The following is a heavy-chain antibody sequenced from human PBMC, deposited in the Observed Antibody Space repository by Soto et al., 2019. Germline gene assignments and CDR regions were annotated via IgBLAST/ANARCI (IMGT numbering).Heavy chain of an antibody. J-gene: IGHJ6*02. V-gene: IGHV4-38-2*02. CDR2: IYHSGNT. Sequence: SETLSLACAVSGYSITGGYYWGWIRQPPGKGLEWIGSIYHSGNTYYNPSLKSRVTISVDTSKDQFSLRLSSVTAADTAVYFCGREGGTDGGRGSCYSDYCYCTMDVWGHGTRVTVSS. CDR1: GYSITGGYY. D-gene: IGHD2-15*01. CDR3: GREGGTDGGRGSCYSDYCYCTMDV.